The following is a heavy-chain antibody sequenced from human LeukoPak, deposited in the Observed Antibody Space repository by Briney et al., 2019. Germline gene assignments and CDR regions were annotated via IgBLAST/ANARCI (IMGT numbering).Heavy chain of an antibody. CDR1: GFTFSGYA. D-gene: IGHD3-22*01. V-gene: IGHV3-23*01. J-gene: IGHJ1*01. CDR2: ISGSGIST. Sequence: GGSLRLSCAASGFTFSGYAMSWVRQAPGKGLEWVSVISGSGISTYNADSVKGRFTISRDNSKNTLYLQMNSLRAEDTAVYYCAKADYYDSNTYRAQFFQHWGQGTLVTVSS. CDR3: AKADYYDSNTYRAQFFQH.